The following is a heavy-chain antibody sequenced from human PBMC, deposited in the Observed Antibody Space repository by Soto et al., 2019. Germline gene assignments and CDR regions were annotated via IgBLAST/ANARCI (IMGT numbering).Heavy chain of an antibody. CDR2: ISYDGSNK. CDR1: GFTFSSYA. J-gene: IGHJ4*02. Sequence: SGGSLRLSCAASGFTFSSYAMHWVRQAPGKGLEWVAVISYDGSNKYYADSVKGRFTISRDNSKNTLYLQMNSLRAGDTAVYYCARVSVGATIIDYWGQGTLVTVSS. V-gene: IGHV3-30-3*01. D-gene: IGHD1-26*01. CDR3: ARVSVGATIIDY.